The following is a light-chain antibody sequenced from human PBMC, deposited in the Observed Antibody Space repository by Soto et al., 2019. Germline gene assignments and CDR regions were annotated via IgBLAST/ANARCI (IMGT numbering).Light chain of an antibody. CDR2: EVS. Sequence: SALTQPPSASGSPGQLVTISCTGTSSDVGGYNYVSWYQQHPGKVPKLMIYEVSKRPSGVPDRFSGSKSGNTASLTVSGLQAEDEADYYCSSYAGSNNVVFGGGTKLTVL. J-gene: IGLJ2*01. V-gene: IGLV2-8*01. CDR1: SSDVGGYNY. CDR3: SSYAGSNNVV.